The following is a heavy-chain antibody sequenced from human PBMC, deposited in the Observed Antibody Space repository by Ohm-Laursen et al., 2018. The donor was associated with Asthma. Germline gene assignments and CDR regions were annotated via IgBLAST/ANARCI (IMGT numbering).Heavy chain of an antibody. CDR1: GLTFSNAW. V-gene: IGHV3-15*01. CDR2: IKSKTDGGTT. J-gene: IGHJ4*02. Sequence: SLRLSCTASGLTFSNAWMSWVRQAPGKGLEWVGRIKSKTDGGTTDYAAPAKGRFTISRDDSKNTLYLQMNGLKTEDTAVYYCTTSSHDYYYDGGITPGITSYWGQGTLVTVSS. CDR3: TTSSHDYYYDGGITPGITSY. D-gene: IGHD3-22*01.